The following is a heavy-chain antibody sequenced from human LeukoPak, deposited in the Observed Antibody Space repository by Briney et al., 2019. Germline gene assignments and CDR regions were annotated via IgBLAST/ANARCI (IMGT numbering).Heavy chain of an antibody. CDR3: ARDGGYSSSSGRYYYYMDV. V-gene: IGHV1-18*04. J-gene: IGHJ6*03. CDR1: GYTFTGYY. CDR2: ISAYNGNT. Sequence: ASVKVSCKASGYTFTGYYMHWVRQAPGQGLEWMGWISAYNGNTNYAQKLQGRVTMTTGTSTSTAYMELRSLRSDDTAVYYCARDGGYSSSSGRYYYYMDVWGKGTTVTVSS. D-gene: IGHD6-6*01.